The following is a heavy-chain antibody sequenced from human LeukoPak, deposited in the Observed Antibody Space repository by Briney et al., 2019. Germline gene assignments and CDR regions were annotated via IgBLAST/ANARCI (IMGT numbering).Heavy chain of an antibody. CDR2: ISSSGSTI. V-gene: IGHV3-48*04. Sequence: GGSLRLSCAASGFTFSSYSMNWVRQAPGKGLEWVSYISSSGSTIYYADSVKGRFTISRDNAKNSLYLQMNSLRAEDTAVYYCARHDLFWSGYYVDYWGQGTLVTVSS. CDR1: GFTFSSYS. J-gene: IGHJ4*02. CDR3: ARHDLFWSGYYVDY. D-gene: IGHD3-3*01.